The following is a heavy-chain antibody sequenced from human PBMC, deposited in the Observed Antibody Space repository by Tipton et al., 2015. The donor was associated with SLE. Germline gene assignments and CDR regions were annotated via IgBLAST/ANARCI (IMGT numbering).Heavy chain of an antibody. CDR1: GFTFSGYA. CDR3: AKFEKTTDFYLDS. Sequence: SLRLSCATSGFTFSGYALGWVRRAPGKGLEWVSAISGGGGSTYYADFVKGRFSISIDKSKKTLFLQMNSLRVDDTATYYCAKFEKTTDFYLDSWGQGTLVSVSS. CDR2: ISGGGGST. J-gene: IGHJ4*02. V-gene: IGHV3-23*01. D-gene: IGHD1/OR15-1a*01.